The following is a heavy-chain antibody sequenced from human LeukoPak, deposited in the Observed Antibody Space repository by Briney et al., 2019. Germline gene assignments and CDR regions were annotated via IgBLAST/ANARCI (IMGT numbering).Heavy chain of an antibody. J-gene: IGHJ4*02. Sequence: PGGSLRLSCAASGFTFSSYAMHWVRQAPGKGLEYVSAISSNGGSTYYANSVKGRFTISRDNSKNTLYLQMNSLRAEDTAVYYCAKDRVYDYVWGSYLDYWGQGTLVTVSS. CDR3: AKDRVYDYVWGSYLDY. V-gene: IGHV3-64*01. CDR2: ISSNGGST. CDR1: GFTFSSYA. D-gene: IGHD3-16*01.